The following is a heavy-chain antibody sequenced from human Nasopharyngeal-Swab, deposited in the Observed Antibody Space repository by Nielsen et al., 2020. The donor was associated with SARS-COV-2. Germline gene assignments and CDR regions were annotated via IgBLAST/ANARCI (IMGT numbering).Heavy chain of an antibody. J-gene: IGHJ4*02. CDR1: GGSFSSGGYY. CDR3: ARVGSWFGLYYFDY. D-gene: IGHD3-10*01. CDR2: IYYSGST. Sequence: SETLSLTCTVAGGSFSSGGYYWSWIRQHPGKGLEWIGYIYYSGSTYYNPSLKSRVTISVDTSKNQFSLKLSSVTAADTAVYYCARVGSWFGLYYFDYWGQGTLVTVSS. V-gene: IGHV4-31*03.